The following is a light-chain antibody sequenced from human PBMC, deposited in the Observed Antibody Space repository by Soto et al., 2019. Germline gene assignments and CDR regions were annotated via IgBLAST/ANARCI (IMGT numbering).Light chain of an antibody. CDR2: DVS. CDR1: SSDVGGYNY. V-gene: IGLV2-14*01. J-gene: IGLJ1*01. Sequence: QSVLTQPASVSGSPGQSITISCTGTSSDVGGYNYVSWYQQHPGKAPKLMIYDVSNRPSGVSNRFSGSKSGNTASLTISGLQAEDEADSYCSSYPSSYVFGTGTKVTVL. CDR3: SSYPSSYV.